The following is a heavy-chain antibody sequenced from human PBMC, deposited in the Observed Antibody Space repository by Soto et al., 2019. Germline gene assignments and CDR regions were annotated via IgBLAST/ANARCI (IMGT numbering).Heavy chain of an antibody. D-gene: IGHD1-1*01. CDR2: ISAHNGNT. V-gene: IGHV1-18*01. CDR3: ARGRYGDY. Sequence: VHLVQSGAEVKKPGASVKVSCKGSGYGFTTYGITWVRQAPGQGLEWMGWISAHNGNTNYAQKLQGRVTVTRDTSTSTAYMELRSLRSDDTAVYYCARGRYGDYWGQGALVTVSS. CDR1: GYGFTTYG. J-gene: IGHJ4*02.